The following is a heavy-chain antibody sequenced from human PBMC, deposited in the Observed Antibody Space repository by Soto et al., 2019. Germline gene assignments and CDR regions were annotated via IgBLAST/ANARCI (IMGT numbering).Heavy chain of an antibody. CDR3: ADRRRGAAAGTFAY. CDR2: IYWDDDK. V-gene: IGHV2-5*02. J-gene: IGHJ4*02. CDR1: GFSLSTSGVG. D-gene: IGHD6-13*01. Sequence: QITLKESGPTLVKPTQTLTLTCTFSGFSLSTSGVGVGWIRQPPGKALEWLALIYWDDDKRYSPSLKSRLTIXKXTXXNHVVLTMTNMDPVDTATYYCADRRRGAAAGTFAYWGQGTLVTVSS.